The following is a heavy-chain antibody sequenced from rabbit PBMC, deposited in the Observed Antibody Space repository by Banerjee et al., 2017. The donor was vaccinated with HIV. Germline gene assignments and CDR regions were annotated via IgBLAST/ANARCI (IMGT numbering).Heavy chain of an antibody. D-gene: IGHD6-1*01. CDR2: IYNGDGST. CDR1: GFDFSSNA. J-gene: IGHJ4*01. V-gene: IGHV1S47*01. CDR3: ARTAYAAYGYDL. Sequence: QQQLVESGGGLVQPEGSLTLTCKASGFDFSSNAMCWVRQAPGKGLEWIGCIYNGDGSTYYASWAKGRFTISKTSSTTVTLQMTSLTAADTATYFCARTAYAAYGYDLWGPGTLVTVS.